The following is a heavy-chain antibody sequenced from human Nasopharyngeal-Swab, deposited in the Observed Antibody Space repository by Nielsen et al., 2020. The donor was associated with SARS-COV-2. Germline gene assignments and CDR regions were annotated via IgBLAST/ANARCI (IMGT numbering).Heavy chain of an antibody. CDR2: ISGSGGST. J-gene: IGHJ6*02. CDR3: ARSRRYYYGSGAVSDYYYGMDV. V-gene: IGHV3-23*01. D-gene: IGHD3-10*01. Sequence: GESLKISCAASGFTFSSYAMSWVRQAPGKGLEWVSAISGSGGSTYYADSVKGRFTISRDNSKNTLYLQMNSLRAEDTAVYYCARSRRYYYGSGAVSDYYYGMDVWGQGTTVTVSS. CDR1: GFTFSSYA.